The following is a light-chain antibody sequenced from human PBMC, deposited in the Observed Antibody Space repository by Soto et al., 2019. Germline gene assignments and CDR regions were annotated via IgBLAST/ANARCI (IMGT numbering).Light chain of an antibody. V-gene: IGLV2-11*01. J-gene: IGLJ1*01. Sequence: QSALTQPRSVSGSPGLSVTISCTGTSSDVGGYSYVSWYQQHPGKAPKLMISDVSKRPSGVPDRFSGSKFGNTASLTISGLQADDEADYSCCSYAGAFNYVFGSGIKVT. CDR2: DVS. CDR3: CSYAGAFNYV. CDR1: SSDVGGYSY.